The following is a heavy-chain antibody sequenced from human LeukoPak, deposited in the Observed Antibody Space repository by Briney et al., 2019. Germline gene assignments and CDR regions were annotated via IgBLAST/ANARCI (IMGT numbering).Heavy chain of an antibody. Sequence: GASVKVSCKASGYTFAGYYMHWVRQAPGQGLEWMGCINPNNGGTNYTQKFQGRVTMTRDTAISTAYMDLSRLRYDDTAVYYCARGIGAGKFDYWGQGTLVTVSS. D-gene: IGHD6-13*01. V-gene: IGHV1-2*02. J-gene: IGHJ4*02. CDR2: INPNNGGT. CDR1: GYTFAGYY. CDR3: ARGIGAGKFDY.